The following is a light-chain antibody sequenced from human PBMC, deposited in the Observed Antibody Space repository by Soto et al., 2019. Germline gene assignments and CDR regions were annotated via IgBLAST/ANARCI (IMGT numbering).Light chain of an antibody. J-gene: IGLJ2*01. CDR1: SSDVGAYNY. Sequence: QSALTQPASVSGSPGQSITISCTGTSSDVGAYNYVSWYQQHPGKSPKLMIYDVSNRPSGVSNRFSGSKSGNTASLTISGLQAEDEADYSCSSYTTSTTLEVFGGGTQLTVL. V-gene: IGLV2-14*01. CDR3: SSYTTSTTLEV. CDR2: DVS.